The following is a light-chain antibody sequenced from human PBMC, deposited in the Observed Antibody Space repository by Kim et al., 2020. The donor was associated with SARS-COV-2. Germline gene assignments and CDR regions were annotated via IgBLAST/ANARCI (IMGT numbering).Light chain of an antibody. CDR3: ATWDVGLNVWV. CDR2: STT. J-gene: IGLJ3*02. V-gene: IGLV1-44*01. Sequence: GQRDAKPDWRSSSDIGSETINWYRKSPGSAPKPLIYSTTERTSGAPDRFPGSESGTAASLAITGLQSDDESKYYCATWDVGLNVWVFGGGTQLTVL. CDR1: SSDIGSET.